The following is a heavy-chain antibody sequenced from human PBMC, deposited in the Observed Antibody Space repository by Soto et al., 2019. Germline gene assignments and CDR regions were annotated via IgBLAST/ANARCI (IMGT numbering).Heavy chain of an antibody. V-gene: IGHV4-59*08. J-gene: IGHJ4*02. Sequence: SETLSLTCTVSGGSISSYYWSWIRQPPGKGLEWIGYIYYSGSTNYNPSLKSRVTISVDTSKNQFSLKLSSVTAADTAVYYCAGQSNLYDYWGQGTLVTVSA. CDR2: IYYSGST. CDR1: GGSISSYY. D-gene: IGHD1-1*01. CDR3: AGQSNLYDY.